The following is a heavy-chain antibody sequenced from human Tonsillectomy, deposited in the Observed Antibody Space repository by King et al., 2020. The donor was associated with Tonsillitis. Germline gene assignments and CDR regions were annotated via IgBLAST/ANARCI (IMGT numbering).Heavy chain of an antibody. V-gene: IGHV4-38-2*02. CDR2: IDHSGSA. CDR1: GYSLTGGYY. CDR3: ARDPLQGSSVPEF. D-gene: IGHD2-2*01. Sequence: VQLQESGPGLVKPSETLSLTCAVSGYSLTGGYYWGWIRQPPGKGLEWLGSIDHSGSAYYNPSLQSRVTLSVNTSKNEFSLKLSSVTAADTAVYYCARDPLQGSSVPEFWGQGTLVTVSS. J-gene: IGHJ4*02.